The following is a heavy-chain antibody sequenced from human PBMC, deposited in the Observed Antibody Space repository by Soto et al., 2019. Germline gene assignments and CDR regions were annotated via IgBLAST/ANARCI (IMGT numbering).Heavy chain of an antibody. Sequence: EVQLVESGGGLVQPGGSLRLSCAASGFTFSSYNMNWVRQAPGKGLEWISDISLSSSTIFYADSVKGRFTISRDNAKNSLHPRTHSLRAEDTAVYYCARDSRNYYYYMDVWGKGTTVTVSS. CDR2: ISLSSSTI. J-gene: IGHJ6*03. CDR1: GFTFSSYN. CDR3: ARDSRNYYYYMDV. V-gene: IGHV3-48*01.